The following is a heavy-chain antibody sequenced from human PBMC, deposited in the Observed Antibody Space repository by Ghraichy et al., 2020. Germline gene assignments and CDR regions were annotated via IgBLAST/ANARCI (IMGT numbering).Heavy chain of an antibody. CDR2: IFHSGTS. CDR1: LDSISRGYF. CDR3: ARVDKYFDY. Sequence: LSLTCTVSLDSISRGYFWGWIRQPPGKGLEWIGSIFHSGTSYINPSLNSRVTISVDTSKNQFSLKLSSVTAAETAVYYCARVDKYFDYWGHGTLVTVSS. D-gene: IGHD3-22*01. V-gene: IGHV4-38-2*02. J-gene: IGHJ4*01.